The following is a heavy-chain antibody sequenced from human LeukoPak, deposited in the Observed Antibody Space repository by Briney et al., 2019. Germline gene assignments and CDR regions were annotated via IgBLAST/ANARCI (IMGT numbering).Heavy chain of an antibody. CDR2: IYTSGST. V-gene: IGHV4-61*02. CDR1: GGSISSGSYY. CDR3: ARVGGATGAYYYYYYMDV. Sequence: PSETLSLTCTVSGGSISSGSYYWSWIRQPAGKGLEWIGRIYTSGSTNYNPSLKSRVTISVGTSKNQFSLKLSSVTAADTAVYYCARVGGATGAYYYYYYMDVWGKGTTVTISS. D-gene: IGHD1-26*01. J-gene: IGHJ6*03.